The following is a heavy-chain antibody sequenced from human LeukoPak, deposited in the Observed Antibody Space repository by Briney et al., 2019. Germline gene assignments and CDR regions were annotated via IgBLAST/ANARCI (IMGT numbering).Heavy chain of an antibody. CDR2: INPSGGST. Sequence: ASVKVSCKASGYTFTSYYMHWVRQAPGQGLEWMGIINPSGGSTSYAQKFQGRVTMTRDTSTSTVYMELSSLRSEDTAVYYCARSSGWAYYYYYYMDVWGKGTTVTISS. D-gene: IGHD6-19*01. V-gene: IGHV1-46*01. CDR3: ARSSGWAYYYYYYMDV. J-gene: IGHJ6*03. CDR1: GYTFTSYY.